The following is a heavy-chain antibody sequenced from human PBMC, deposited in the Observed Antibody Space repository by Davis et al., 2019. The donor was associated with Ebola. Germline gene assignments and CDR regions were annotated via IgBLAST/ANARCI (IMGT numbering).Heavy chain of an antibody. Sequence: SVKVSCKASGGTFSSYAISWVRQAPGQGLEWMGGIIPIFGTANYAQKFQGRVTITADESTSTAYMELSSLRSEDTAVYYCARDRPRYSGSYRYGMDVWGQGTTVTVSS. D-gene: IGHD1-26*01. V-gene: IGHV1-69*13. J-gene: IGHJ6*02. CDR3: ARDRPRYSGSYRYGMDV. CDR2: IIPIFGTA. CDR1: GGTFSSYA.